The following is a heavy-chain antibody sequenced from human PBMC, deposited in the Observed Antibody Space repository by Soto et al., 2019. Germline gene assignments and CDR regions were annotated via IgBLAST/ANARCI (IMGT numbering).Heavy chain of an antibody. CDR1: GYTFTSYD. D-gene: IGHD2-15*01. J-gene: IGHJ6*02. V-gene: IGHV1-8*01. CDR3: ASPGPYCSGGSCYSDYYYGMDV. Sequence: QVQLVQSGAEVKKPGASVKVSCKASGYTFTSYDINWVRQATGQGLEWMGWMNPNSGNTGYAQKFQGRVTMTRNTSISTAYMELSSLRSEDTAMYYCASPGPYCSGGSCYSDYYYGMDVWGQGTTVTVSS. CDR2: MNPNSGNT.